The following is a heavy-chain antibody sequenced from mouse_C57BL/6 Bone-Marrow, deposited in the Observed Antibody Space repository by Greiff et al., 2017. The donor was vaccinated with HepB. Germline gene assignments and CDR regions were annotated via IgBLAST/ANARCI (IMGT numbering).Heavy chain of an antibody. D-gene: IGHD1-1*01. CDR2: IHPNSGST. J-gene: IGHJ1*03. CDR1: GYTFTSYW. V-gene: IGHV1-64*01. Sequence: QVQLKQPGAELVKPGASVKLSCKASGYTFTSYWMHWVKQRPGQGLEWIGMIHPNSGSTNYNEKFKSKATLTVDKSSSTAYMQLSSLTSEDSAVYYWASLITTVVYWYFDVWGTGTTVTVSS. CDR3: ASLITTVVYWYFDV.